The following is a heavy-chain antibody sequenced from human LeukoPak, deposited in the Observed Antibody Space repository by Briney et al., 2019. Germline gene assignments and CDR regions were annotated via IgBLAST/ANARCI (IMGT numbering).Heavy chain of an antibody. CDR2: ISGSGGDT. Sequence: GGSLRLSCEASGFTFINYALSWVRQAPGKGLEWVSVISGSGGDTHYADSVKGRFTISRDNSKNTLYLQMNSLRVEDTAVYYCAKDRGYSDTSGFLDYWGQGTLVTASS. CDR3: AKDRGYSDTSGFLDY. J-gene: IGHJ4*02. CDR1: GFTFINYA. V-gene: IGHV3-23*01. D-gene: IGHD3-22*01.